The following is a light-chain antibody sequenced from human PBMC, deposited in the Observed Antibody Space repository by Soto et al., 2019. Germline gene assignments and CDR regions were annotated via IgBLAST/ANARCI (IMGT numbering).Light chain of an antibody. CDR3: QQYNNWPPIT. CDR1: QSVSSN. J-gene: IGKJ5*01. V-gene: IGKV3-15*01. Sequence: EIVLTQSPATLSLSPGERATLSCRASQSVSSNLAWYQQKPVQAPRLLIYGASTRATGIPARFSGSGSGTEFTLTISSLQSEDFAVYYCQQYNNWPPITFGQGTRLEIK. CDR2: GAS.